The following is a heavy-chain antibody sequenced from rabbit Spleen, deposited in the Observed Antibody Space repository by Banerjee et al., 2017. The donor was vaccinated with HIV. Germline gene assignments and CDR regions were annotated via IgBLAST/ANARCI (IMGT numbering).Heavy chain of an antibody. D-gene: IGHD4-2*01. J-gene: IGHJ4*02. CDR2: ISSRGTT. Sequence: QSLEESGGDLVKPGASLTLTCTASGFSFSRYAMIWVRQAPGKGLEWIGSISSRGTTYYANWAKGRFTISKTSTTVDLKMTSLTAADTATYFCARGAGSNYLVDLYFDIWGQGTLVT. CDR3: ARGAGSNYLVDLYFDI. CDR1: GFSFSRYA. V-gene: IGHV1S69*01.